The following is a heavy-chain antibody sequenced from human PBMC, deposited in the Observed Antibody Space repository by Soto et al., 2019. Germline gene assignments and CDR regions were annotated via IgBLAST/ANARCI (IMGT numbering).Heavy chain of an antibody. CDR1: GFTVSNNH. CDR2: VHGGGST. CDR3: AGRLTPAASLDY. D-gene: IGHD2-2*01. J-gene: IGHJ4*02. Sequence: VLLVESGGGLIQPGGSLRLSCAASGFTVSNNHMTWVRQAAGKGLELVSFVHGGGSTSYADSVKGRFTIPRDTSKHTLYLRMDSLRADDTPIYCCAGRLTPAASLDYWGRGTLVTVSS. V-gene: IGHV3-53*01.